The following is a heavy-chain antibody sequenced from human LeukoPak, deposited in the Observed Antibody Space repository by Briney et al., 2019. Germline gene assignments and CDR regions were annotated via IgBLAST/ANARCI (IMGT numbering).Heavy chain of an antibody. Sequence: PGGSLRLSCAASGFTFSNYGMHWVRQAPGKGLEWVALIRYDGSKKDYADSVKGRFTISRDNSKNTLHLQTNSLRAEDTAVYYCARTGDTERFDYWGQGTLVTVSS. V-gene: IGHV3-33*01. CDR2: IRYDGSKK. J-gene: IGHJ4*02. CDR1: GFTFSNYG. CDR3: ARTGDTERFDY. D-gene: IGHD5-18*01.